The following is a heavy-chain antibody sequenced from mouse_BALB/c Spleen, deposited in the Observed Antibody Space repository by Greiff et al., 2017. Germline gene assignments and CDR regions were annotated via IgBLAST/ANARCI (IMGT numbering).Heavy chain of an antibody. CDR2: ISSGGSYT. D-gene: IGHD2-3*01. CDR3: TGDGYSFAY. J-gene: IGHJ3*01. CDR1: GFTFSSYT. Sequence: EVQLVESGGGLVKPGGSLKLSCAASGFTFSSYTMSWVRQTPEQRLEWVATISSGGSYTYYPDSVKGRFTISRDNAKNTLYLQMSSLKSEDTAMYYCTGDGYSFAYWGQGTLVTVSA. V-gene: IGHV5-6-4*01.